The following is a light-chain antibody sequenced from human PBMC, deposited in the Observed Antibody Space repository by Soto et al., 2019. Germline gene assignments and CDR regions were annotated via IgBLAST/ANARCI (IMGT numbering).Light chain of an antibody. J-gene: IGKJ4*02. CDR1: QNVYNN. CDR2: DAS. V-gene: IGKV3-15*01. CDR3: QQCRNWPLT. Sequence: EIVMTQSPATLSVSPGEGATLSCKASQNVYNNLAGYQQKPGQPPRLLIYDASTRATGISARFSGSGDGTEFTLTISSLQSEDFAVYFCQQCRNWPLTFGGGTKVEIK.